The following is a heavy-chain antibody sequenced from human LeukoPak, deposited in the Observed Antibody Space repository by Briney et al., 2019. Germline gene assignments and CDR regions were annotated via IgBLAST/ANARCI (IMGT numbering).Heavy chain of an antibody. V-gene: IGHV4-59*12. J-gene: IGHJ4*02. CDR1: GGSISSYY. D-gene: IGHD1-1*01. CDR2: IYYSGSS. CDR3: ARGSWNDEH. Sequence: SETLSLTCTVSGGSISSYYWSWIRQPPGRGLEWIGYIYYSGSSNYNPSLKSRVTMSVDTSKNQFSLKLSSVTAADTAVYYCARGSWNDEHWDQGTLVTVSS.